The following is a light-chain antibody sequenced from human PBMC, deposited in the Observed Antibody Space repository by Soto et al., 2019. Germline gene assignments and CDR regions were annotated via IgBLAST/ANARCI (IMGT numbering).Light chain of an antibody. Sequence: EIVLTQSPGTLSLSPGERATLSCRASQSVSSSYLAWYQQKPGQAPRLLMHGASSRATGIPDRFSGSGSGTDFTLTISRLEPEDFAVYYCQQYGSSPRTFGGGTKVEIK. CDR1: QSVSSSY. CDR2: GAS. J-gene: IGKJ4*01. V-gene: IGKV3-20*01. CDR3: QQYGSSPRT.